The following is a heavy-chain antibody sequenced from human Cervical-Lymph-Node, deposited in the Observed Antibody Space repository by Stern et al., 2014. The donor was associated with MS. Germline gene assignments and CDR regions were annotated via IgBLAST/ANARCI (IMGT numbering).Heavy chain of an antibody. CDR1: GFTFDDYA. CDR3: AKGSGGSGYYPVALDY. V-gene: IGHV3-9*01. D-gene: IGHD3-3*01. CDR2: ITWNSVSV. Sequence: EVHLVESGGGLVQPGRSLRLSCAASGFTFDDYAMHWVRQAPWEGLEWVSGITWNSVSVGYADSVKGRFTISRDNAKNSLYLQMNSLRGDDTALYYCAKGSGGSGYYPVALDYWGQGTLVTVSS. J-gene: IGHJ4*02.